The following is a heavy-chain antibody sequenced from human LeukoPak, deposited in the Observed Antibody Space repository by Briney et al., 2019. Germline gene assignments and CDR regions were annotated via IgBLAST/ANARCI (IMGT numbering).Heavy chain of an antibody. J-gene: IGHJ4*02. CDR2: INYSGTT. CDR3: TNYDF. Sequence: PSETLSLTCAVYGGSFSGNYWTWIRQPPGKGLEWIGEINYSGTTNYNPSLESRVTISIDTSKNQFSLKLRSVTAADTAVYYCTNYDFWGQGTLVSASS. CDR1: GGSFSGNY. V-gene: IGHV4-34*01. D-gene: IGHD3/OR15-3a*01.